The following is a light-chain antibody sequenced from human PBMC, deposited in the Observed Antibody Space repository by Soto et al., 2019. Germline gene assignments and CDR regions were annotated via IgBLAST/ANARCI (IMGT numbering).Light chain of an antibody. Sequence: QSALTQPPSGSGSPGQSVTICCTGTSSDVGAYKYVSWYQQYPGKAPKLMIYEVSKRPSGVPDRFSGSKSGNTASLTVSGLQAEDEADYYCTSYVGSNIWVFGGGTKVTVL. J-gene: IGLJ3*02. V-gene: IGLV2-8*01. CDR3: TSYVGSNIWV. CDR1: SSDVGAYKY. CDR2: EVS.